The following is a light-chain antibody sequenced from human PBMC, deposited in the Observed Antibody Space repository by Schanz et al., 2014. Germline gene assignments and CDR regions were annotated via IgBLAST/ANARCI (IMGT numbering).Light chain of an antibody. CDR2: EVT. Sequence: QSALTQPASVSGSPGQSITISCTGTSSYVGNSDLVSWYQQQPGKVPKLMIYEVTKRPAGVPDRFSGSKSGTSASLAISGLRSEDEADYYCSTWDDSLTGPVFGGGTKVTVL. V-gene: IGLV2-14*02. CDR3: STWDDSLTGPV. CDR1: SSYVGNSDL. J-gene: IGLJ3*02.